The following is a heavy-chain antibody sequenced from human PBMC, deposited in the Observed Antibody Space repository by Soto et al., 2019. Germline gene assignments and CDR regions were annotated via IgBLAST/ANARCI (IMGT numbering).Heavy chain of an antibody. D-gene: IGHD3-16*01. Sequence: EVQLLESGGDVVRPGGSLRLYCAASGFTFSSYAMGWVRQAPGKGLEWVAGVSRAGTYTFYADSVSGRFSISRGNSRDTVDLYLHSRRADDRAVYFLVKYTVTEDLGESWGQGTLVSVSS. CDR3: VKYTVTEDLGES. J-gene: IGHJ5*02. CDR1: GFTFSSYA. V-gene: IGHV3-23*01. CDR2: VSRAGTYT.